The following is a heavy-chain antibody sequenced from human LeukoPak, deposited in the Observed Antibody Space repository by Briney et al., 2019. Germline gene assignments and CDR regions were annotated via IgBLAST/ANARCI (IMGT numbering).Heavy chain of an antibody. Sequence: ASETLSLTCTVSGYSISSGCYWGWIRQPPGKGLEWIGSIYHSGSTYYNPSLKSRVTISVDTSKNQFSLKLSSVTAADTAVYYCARVGRRPNNFDYWGQGTLVTVSS. V-gene: IGHV4-38-2*02. J-gene: IGHJ4*02. CDR2: IYHSGST. D-gene: IGHD3-10*01. CDR3: ARVGRRPNNFDY. CDR1: GYSISSGCY.